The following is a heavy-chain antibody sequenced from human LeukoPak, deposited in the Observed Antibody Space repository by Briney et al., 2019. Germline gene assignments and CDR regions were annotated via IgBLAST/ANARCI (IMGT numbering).Heavy chain of an antibody. D-gene: IGHD2-2*01. CDR3: AKGGVCTSCQLPLNWFDP. Sequence: PGGSLRLSCAASGFTFSSYNMNWVRQAPGKGLEWVSAISGSGGSTYYADSVKGRFTISRDNSKNTLYLQMNSLRAEDTAVYYCAKGGVCTSCQLPLNWFDPWGQGTLVTVSS. CDR2: ISGSGGST. J-gene: IGHJ5*02. CDR1: GFTFSSYN. V-gene: IGHV3-23*01.